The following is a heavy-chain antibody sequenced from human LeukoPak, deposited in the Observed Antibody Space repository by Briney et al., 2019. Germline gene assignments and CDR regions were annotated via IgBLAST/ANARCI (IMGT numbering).Heavy chain of an antibody. CDR3: ARDFCSGGSCYPDAFDI. Sequence: PGGSLRLSCAASGFTFSSYGMHWVRQAPGKGLEWVAVIWYDGTNTYYADSVKGRFTISRDNSKNTLYLQMNSLRAEDTAVYYCARDFCSGGSCYPDAFDIWGQGTVVTVSS. J-gene: IGHJ3*02. CDR1: GFTFSSYG. CDR2: IWYDGTNT. V-gene: IGHV3-33*01. D-gene: IGHD2-15*01.